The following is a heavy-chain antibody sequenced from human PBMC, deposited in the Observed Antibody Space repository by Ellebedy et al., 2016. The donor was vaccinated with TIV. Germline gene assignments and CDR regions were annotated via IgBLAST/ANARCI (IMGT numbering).Heavy chain of an antibody. V-gene: IGHV3-23*01. Sequence: GESLKISCAASGINLSPFAMGWVRQTPGKGLEWVSGLYGSGRGITYSDSVKGRFTISRDTSKNTIYLQMNSLRADDTAIYYCAKDLVAGDGRWVFDIWGQGTLVTVSA. J-gene: IGHJ4*03. D-gene: IGHD5-24*01. CDR1: GINLSPFA. CDR2: LYGSGRGI. CDR3: AKDLVAGDGRWVFDI.